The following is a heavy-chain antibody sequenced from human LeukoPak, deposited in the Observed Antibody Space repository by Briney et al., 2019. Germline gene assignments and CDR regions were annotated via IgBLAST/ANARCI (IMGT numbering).Heavy chain of an antibody. D-gene: IGHD2-15*01. CDR2: IYTTEST. J-gene: IGHJ4*02. V-gene: IGHV4-4*07. CDR3: ARDEGCSGGSCPAFDY. CDR1: GGSISSYY. Sequence: SGTLSLTCTVSGGSISSYYWSWIRQPAGKGLEWIGRIYTTESTNYNPSLKSRVTMSVDTSKNQFSLSLISVAAADTAVYYCARDEGCSGGSCPAFDYWGQGTLVTVSS.